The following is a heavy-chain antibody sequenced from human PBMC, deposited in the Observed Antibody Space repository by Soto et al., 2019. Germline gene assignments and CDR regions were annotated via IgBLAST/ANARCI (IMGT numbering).Heavy chain of an antibody. J-gene: IGHJ3*02. CDR1: GFTFSSYD. Sequence: GRSLRLSCAASGFTFSSYDMHWVRQATGKGLECVSAIGTAGDTYYPGSVKGRFTISRENAKNSLYLRMNSLRAGDTAVYYCARGRVGDAFDIWGQGTMVNVSS. V-gene: IGHV3-13*01. CDR2: IGTAGDT. CDR3: ARGRVGDAFDI.